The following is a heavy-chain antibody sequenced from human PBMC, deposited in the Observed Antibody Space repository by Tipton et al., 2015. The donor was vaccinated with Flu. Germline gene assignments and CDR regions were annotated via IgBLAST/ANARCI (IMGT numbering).Heavy chain of an antibody. D-gene: IGHD3-16*02. V-gene: IGHV4-59*01. CDR3: ARVMITFGGVIATPDDAFDI. J-gene: IGHJ3*02. CDR1: GGSISSYY. Sequence: TLSLTCTVSGGSISSYYWSWIRQPPGKGLEWIGYIYYSGSTNYNPSLKSRVTISVDTSKNQFSLKLSSVTAADTAVYYCARVMITFGGVIATPDDAFDIWGQGTMVTVSS. CDR2: IYYSGST.